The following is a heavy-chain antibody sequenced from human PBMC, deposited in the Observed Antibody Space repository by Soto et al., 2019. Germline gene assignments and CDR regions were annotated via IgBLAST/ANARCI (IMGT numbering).Heavy chain of an antibody. V-gene: IGHV4-34*01. J-gene: IGHJ4*02. CDR2: IKDGGVT. D-gene: IGHD5-12*01. Sequence: QVHLQQWGAGLLKPSETLSLTCAVNGGSLTGYYWSWISQPPGKGLEWIGEIKDGGVTNYSPSLKGRVTMSADTSKNQFSLKLNSVTAADTAVYYCARGQEGIVATHWDQGTLVTVSS. CDR3: ARGQEGIVATH. CDR1: GGSLTGYY.